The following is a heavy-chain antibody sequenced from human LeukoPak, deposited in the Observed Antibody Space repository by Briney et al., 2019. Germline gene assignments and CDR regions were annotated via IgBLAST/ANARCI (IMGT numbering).Heavy chain of an antibody. J-gene: IGHJ4*02. Sequence: GGSLRLSCVASGFTLSGYWMSWVRQAPGKGLEWVANIKQDGSEKYYVDSVKGRFTISRDNAKNSLSLQMNSLRAEDTAVYYCARHSGGYYGTPGYLDYWGQGNLVTVSS. D-gene: IGHD2-15*01. CDR1: GFTLSGYW. CDR3: ARHSGGYYGTPGYLDY. V-gene: IGHV3-7*01. CDR2: IKQDGSEK.